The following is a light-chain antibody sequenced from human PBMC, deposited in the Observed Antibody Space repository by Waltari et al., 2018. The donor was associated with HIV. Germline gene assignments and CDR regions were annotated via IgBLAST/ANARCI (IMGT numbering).Light chain of an antibody. V-gene: IGLV2-23*02. CDR1: SSDVGSYNL. CDR2: EVS. CDR3: CSYAGSSTWV. Sequence: QSALTQPASVSGSPGQSITISCPGTSSDVGSYNLVSWYRQHPGKAPKLMIYEVSKRPSGVSNRFSGSKSGNTASLTISGLQAEDEADYYCCSYAGSSTWVFGGGTKLTVL. J-gene: IGLJ3*02.